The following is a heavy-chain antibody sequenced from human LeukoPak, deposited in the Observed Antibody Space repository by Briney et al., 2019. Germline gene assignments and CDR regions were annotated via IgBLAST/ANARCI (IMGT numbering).Heavy chain of an antibody. CDR1: GFTFSNAW. V-gene: IGHV3-15*01. Sequence: GGSLRLSCAASGFTFSNAWMSWVRQAPGKGLEWVGRMKSKTDGGTTDYAEPVKGRFTISRDDSKKTLYLQMNSLKTEDTALYYCAAVSVDYGDSSFDFWGQGTLDSVSS. D-gene: IGHD4-17*01. CDR3: AAVSVDYGDSSFDF. J-gene: IGHJ4*02. CDR2: MKSKTDGGTT.